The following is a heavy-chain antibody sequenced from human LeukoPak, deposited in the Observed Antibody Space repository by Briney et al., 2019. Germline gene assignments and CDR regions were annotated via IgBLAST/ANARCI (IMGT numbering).Heavy chain of an antibody. Sequence: GGSLRLSCAASGFTFSGYAMSWVRQAPGKGLEWISAISASGGSTYYADSMKGRFTISRDNSKNTLYLRMNNLRADDTAVYYCAKDSTMSGSYYGMDVWGQGTTVTVSS. D-gene: IGHD3-22*01. CDR2: ISASGGST. V-gene: IGHV3-23*01. CDR3: AKDSTMSGSYYGMDV. J-gene: IGHJ6*02. CDR1: GFTFSGYA.